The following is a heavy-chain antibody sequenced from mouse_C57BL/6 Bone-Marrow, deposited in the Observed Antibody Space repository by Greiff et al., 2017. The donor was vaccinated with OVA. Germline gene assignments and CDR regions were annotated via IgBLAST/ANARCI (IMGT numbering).Heavy chain of an antibody. V-gene: IGHV1-77*01. CDR2: IGPGSGST. Sequence: VQLQQSGAELVKPGASVKISCKASGYTFTDYYINWVKQRPGQGLEWIGKIGPGSGSTYYNEKFKGKATLTADKSSSTAYMQLSSLTSEDSAVYFCARYPNYYGSSQYYFDYWGQGTTLTVSS. CDR3: ARYPNYYGSSQYYFDY. J-gene: IGHJ2*01. CDR1: GYTFTDYY. D-gene: IGHD1-1*01.